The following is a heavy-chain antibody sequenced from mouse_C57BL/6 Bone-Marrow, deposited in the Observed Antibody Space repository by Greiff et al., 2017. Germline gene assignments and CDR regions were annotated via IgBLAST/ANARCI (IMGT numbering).Heavy chain of an antibody. D-gene: IGHD1-1*01. V-gene: IGHV1-5*01. CDR2: IYPGNSDT. CDR3: TPFITTVVARDY. J-gene: IGHJ2*01. Sequence: VQLKESGTVLARPGASVKMSCKTSGYTFTSYWMHWVKQRPGQGLEWIGAIYPGNSDTSYNQKFKGKAKLTAVTSASTAYMALSSLTNEDSAVYYSTPFITTVVARDYWGQGTTLTVSS. CDR1: GYTFTSYW.